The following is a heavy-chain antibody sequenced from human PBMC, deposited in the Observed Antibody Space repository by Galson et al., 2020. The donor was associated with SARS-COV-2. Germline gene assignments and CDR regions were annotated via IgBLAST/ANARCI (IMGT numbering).Heavy chain of an antibody. J-gene: IGHJ6*02. CDR3: AREPYYDFWSGYGV. CDR1: GFPVNNNY. V-gene: IGHV3-66*01. D-gene: IGHD3-3*01. Sequence: GGSLRLSCAASGFPVNNNYMSWVRQAPGKGLEWVSVIYTDGRTYYADSVKGRFTISRDNSKSTLYLQMNSLGAEDTAVYYCAREPYYDFWSGYGVWGQGTTVTVSS. CDR2: IYTDGRT.